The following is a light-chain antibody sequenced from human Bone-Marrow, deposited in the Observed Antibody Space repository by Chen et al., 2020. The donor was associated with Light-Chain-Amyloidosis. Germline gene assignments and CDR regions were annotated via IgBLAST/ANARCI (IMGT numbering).Light chain of an antibody. Sequence: SYELTQLPSVSVSPGQTTRITCSGDDLPTKYAYWYQQKPGQAPVLVIHRDTERPSGISERFSGSSSGTTATVTISGVQAEDEADYHCQSADSSGTYEVIFGGGTKLTVL. CDR1: DLPTKY. J-gene: IGLJ2*01. CDR2: RDT. V-gene: IGLV3-25*03. CDR3: QSADSSGTYEVI.